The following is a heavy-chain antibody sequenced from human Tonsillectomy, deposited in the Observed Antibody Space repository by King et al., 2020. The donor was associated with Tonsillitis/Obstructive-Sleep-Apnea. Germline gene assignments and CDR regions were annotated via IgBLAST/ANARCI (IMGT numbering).Heavy chain of an antibody. Sequence: QLVQSGAEVKKPGASVKVSCKASGYTFTSFYIHWVRQAPGQGLEWMGIINPSGGSTSYAQKFQGRVTLTRDTSTSTVYMELSSLTSEDAAVYYCARDGGLHLGELSSPDWFDPWGQGTLVTVSS. D-gene: IGHD3-16*02. CDR3: ARDGGLHLGELSSPDWFDP. J-gene: IGHJ5*02. CDR1: GYTFTSFY. CDR2: INPSGGST. V-gene: IGHV1-46*01.